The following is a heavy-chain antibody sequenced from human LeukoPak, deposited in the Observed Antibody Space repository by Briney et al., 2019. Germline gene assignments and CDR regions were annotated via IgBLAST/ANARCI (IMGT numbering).Heavy chain of an antibody. CDR2: IKQDGSEK. J-gene: IGHJ3*02. D-gene: IGHD5-18*01. CDR3: AREGNTADAFDI. CDR1: GFSFSSSW. Sequence: GGSLRLSCAASGFSFSSSWMSWVRQAPGKGLEWVANIKQDGSEKYYVDSVKGRLTISRDNAKNSLYLQTNSLRAEDTAVYYCAREGNTADAFDIWGQGTMVTVSS. V-gene: IGHV3-7*01.